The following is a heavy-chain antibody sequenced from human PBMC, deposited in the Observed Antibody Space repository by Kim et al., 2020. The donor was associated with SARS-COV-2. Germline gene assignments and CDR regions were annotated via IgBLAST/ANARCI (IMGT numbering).Heavy chain of an antibody. J-gene: IGHJ4*02. CDR3: ARRFRRVAAAGFDY. CDR2: INHSGST. CDR1: GGSFSGYY. D-gene: IGHD6-13*01. V-gene: IGHV4-34*01. Sequence: SETLSLTCAVYGGSFSGYYWSWIRQPPGKGLEWIGEINHSGSTNYNPSLKSRVTISVDTSKNQFSLKLSSVTAADTAVYYCARRFRRVAAAGFDYWGQGTLVTVSS.